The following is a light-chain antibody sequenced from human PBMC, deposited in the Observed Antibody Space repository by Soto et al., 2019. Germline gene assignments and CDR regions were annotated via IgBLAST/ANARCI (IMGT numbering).Light chain of an antibody. CDR2: SAS. Sequence: EIVLTQSPGTLSLSPGESATLSCRTSESVSNTYLAWYQQKGGQAPRLVMYSASSRATGIPDRFSGGGSGTDFTLTISRLEPEDFAVYYCQHYNNWPLTFGGGTKVEIK. J-gene: IGKJ4*01. V-gene: IGKV3-20*01. CDR3: QHYNNWPLT. CDR1: ESVSNTY.